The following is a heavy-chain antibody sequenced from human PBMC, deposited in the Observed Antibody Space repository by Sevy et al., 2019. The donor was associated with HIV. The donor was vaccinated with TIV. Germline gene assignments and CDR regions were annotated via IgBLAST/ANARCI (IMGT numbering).Heavy chain of an antibody. CDR3: ARAHVGGDGSRPTEDITRIVVVIADYYGMDV. CDR2: INPNSGGT. Sequence: ASVKVSCKASGYTFTGYYMHWVRQAPGQGLEWMGWINPNSGGTNYAQKFQGRVTMTRDTSISTAYMELSRLRSDDTAVYYCARAHVGGDGSRPTEDITRIVVVIADYYGMDVWGQGTTVTVSS. V-gene: IGHV1-2*02. D-gene: IGHD3-22*01. J-gene: IGHJ6*02. CDR1: GYTFTGYY.